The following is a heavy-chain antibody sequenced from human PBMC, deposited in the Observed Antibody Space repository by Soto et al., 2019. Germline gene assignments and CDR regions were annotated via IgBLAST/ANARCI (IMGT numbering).Heavy chain of an antibody. CDR1: GYTFTSYY. Sequence: QVQLVQSGAEVKKPGASVKVSCKASGYTFTSYYMHWVRQAPGQGLEWMGIINPSGGSTSYAQKFQGRVTMTRDTSTSTVYMELSSLRSEDTAVYYCATLGYCSSTSCYTGSVVRATNDLDYWGQGTLVTVSS. D-gene: IGHD2-2*02. J-gene: IGHJ4*02. V-gene: IGHV1-46*01. CDR3: ATLGYCSSTSCYTGSVVRATNDLDY. CDR2: INPSGGST.